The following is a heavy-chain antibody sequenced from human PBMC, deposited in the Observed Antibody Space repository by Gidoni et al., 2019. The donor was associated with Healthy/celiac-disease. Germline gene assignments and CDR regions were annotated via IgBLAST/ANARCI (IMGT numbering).Heavy chain of an antibody. V-gene: IGHV3-49*05. Sequence: EVQLVESGGGLVKPGRSLRLSCTASGFTFGDYAMSWFRQAPGKGLEWVGFIRSKAYGGTTEYAASVKGRFTISRDDSKSIAYLQMNSLKTEDTAVYYCTRDDIAAADTPYWGQGTLVTVSS. CDR3: TRDDIAAADTPY. J-gene: IGHJ4*02. D-gene: IGHD6-13*01. CDR1: GFTFGDYA. CDR2: IRSKAYGGTT.